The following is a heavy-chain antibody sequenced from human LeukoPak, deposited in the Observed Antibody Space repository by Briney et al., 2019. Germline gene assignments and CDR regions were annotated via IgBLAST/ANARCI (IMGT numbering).Heavy chain of an antibody. D-gene: IGHD2-15*01. J-gene: IGHJ6*04. Sequence: VGTLRLSCSDSGFSFSDYAMCGVRQAPGRGLERVANLKQGGSEKYYVDSVKGRFTISRDNAKNSLYLQMNSLRAEDTAVYYCARDFGLRCSGGTCYSVYYYGMDVCGKGTTVTVSS. CDR2: LKQGGSEK. CDR3: ARDFGLRCSGGTCYSVYYYGMDV. V-gene: IGHV3-7*03. CDR1: GFSFSDYA.